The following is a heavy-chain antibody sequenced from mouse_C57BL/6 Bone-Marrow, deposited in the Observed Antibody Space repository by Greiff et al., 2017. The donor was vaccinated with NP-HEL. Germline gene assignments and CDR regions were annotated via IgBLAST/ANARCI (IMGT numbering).Heavy chain of an antibody. CDR2: GQGLEWIG. Sequence: QVQLQQSGPELARPWASVKISCQAFYTFSRGVHFAIRDTNYWMQWVKQRPGQGLEWIGAIYPGNGDTSYNQKFRGTSTLTVDQSSNTAYMQRSSLTPEDSAVYYCAREPYPHYYGSLYYFDYWGQGTTLTVSP. D-gene: IGHD1-1*01. J-gene: IGHJ2*01. CDR1: YTFSRGVH. CDR3: PEDSAVYYCAREPYPHYYGSLYYFDY. V-gene: IGHV1-87*01.